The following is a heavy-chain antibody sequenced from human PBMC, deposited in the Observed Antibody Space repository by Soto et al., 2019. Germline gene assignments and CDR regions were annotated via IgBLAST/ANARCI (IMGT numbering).Heavy chain of an antibody. Sequence: SVKVSCKASGGTFSSYAISWVRQAPGQGLERMGGIIPIFGTANYAQKFQGRVTITADESTSTAYMELSSLRSEDTAVYYCARDGYYYDSSGYYYAEGDKSPWFDPWGQGTLVTVSS. CDR3: ARDGYYYDSSGYYYAEGDKSPWFDP. V-gene: IGHV1-69*13. J-gene: IGHJ5*02. CDR1: GGTFSSYA. D-gene: IGHD3-22*01. CDR2: IIPIFGTA.